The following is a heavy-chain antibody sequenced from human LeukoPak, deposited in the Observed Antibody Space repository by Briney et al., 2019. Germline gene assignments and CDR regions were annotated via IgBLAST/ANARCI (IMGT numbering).Heavy chain of an antibody. Sequence: GGSLRLSCAASGFTFTTYPMGWVRQAPGKGLEWVSGISGGATITVYADSVKGRFTISRDNSRNTLYLQMNSLRAEDAAVYYCVTRGAARIFDYWGQGTLVTVSS. V-gene: IGHV3-23*01. J-gene: IGHJ4*02. D-gene: IGHD6-6*01. CDR2: ISGGATIT. CDR1: GFTFTTYP. CDR3: VTRGAARIFDY.